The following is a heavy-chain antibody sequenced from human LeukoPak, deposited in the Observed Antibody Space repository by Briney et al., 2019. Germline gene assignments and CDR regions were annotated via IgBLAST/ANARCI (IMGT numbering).Heavy chain of an antibody. D-gene: IGHD2-2*01. Sequence: GASVKVSCKASGYTFTSYYMHWVRQAPGQGLEWMGWINPNSGGTNYAQKFQGRVTMTRDTSISTAYMELSRLRSDDTAVYYCARDDVVPAAVFDYWGQGTLVTVSS. V-gene: IGHV1-2*02. CDR1: GYTFTSYY. J-gene: IGHJ4*02. CDR3: ARDDVVPAAVFDY. CDR2: INPNSGGT.